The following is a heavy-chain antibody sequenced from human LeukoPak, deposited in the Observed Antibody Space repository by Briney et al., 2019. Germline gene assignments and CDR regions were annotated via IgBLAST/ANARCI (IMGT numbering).Heavy chain of an antibody. D-gene: IGHD3-22*01. J-gene: IGHJ5*02. V-gene: IGHV3-7*01. CDR3: ARPVAPTYYYDSPNWFDP. Sequence: AGGSLRLSCAAFGFTFSSYWMSWVRQAPGKGLEWVANIKQDGSEKYYVDSVKGRFTISRDNAKNSLYLQMNSLRAEDTAVYYCARPVAPTYYYDSPNWFDPWGQGTLVTVSS. CDR1: GFTFSSYW. CDR2: IKQDGSEK.